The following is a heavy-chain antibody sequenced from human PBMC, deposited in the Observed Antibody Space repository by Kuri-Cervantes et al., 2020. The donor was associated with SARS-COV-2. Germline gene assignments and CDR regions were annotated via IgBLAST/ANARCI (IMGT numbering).Heavy chain of an antibody. CDR2: INPNSGGT. D-gene: IGHD3-16*01. CDR3: ARDQDGGGFDY. V-gene: IGHV1-2*04. CDR1: GYTFTGYY. Sequence: ASVQVSCKASGYTFTGYYMHWVRQAPGQGLEWMGWINPNSGGTNYAQKFQGWVTMTRDTSISTAYMELSRLRSDDTAVYYCARDQDGGGFDYWGQGTLVTVSS. J-gene: IGHJ4*02.